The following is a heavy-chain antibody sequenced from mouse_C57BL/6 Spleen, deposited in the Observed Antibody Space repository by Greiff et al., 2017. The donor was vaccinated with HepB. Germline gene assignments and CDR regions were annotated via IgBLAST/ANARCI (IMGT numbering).Heavy chain of an antibody. Sequence: EVQLQQSGPVLVKPGASVKMSCKASGYTFTDYYMNWVKQSHGKSLEWIGVINPYNGGTSYNQKFKGKATLTVDKSSSTAYMELNSLTSEDCAVYYCATKGYYFDYWGQGTTLTVSS. V-gene: IGHV1-19*01. CDR3: ATKGYYFDY. J-gene: IGHJ2*01. CDR1: GYTFTDYY. CDR2: INPYNGGT.